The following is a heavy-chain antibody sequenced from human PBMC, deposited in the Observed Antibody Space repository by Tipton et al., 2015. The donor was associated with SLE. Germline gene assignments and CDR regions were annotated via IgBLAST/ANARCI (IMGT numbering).Heavy chain of an antibody. J-gene: IGHJ5*02. V-gene: IGHV4-4*08. D-gene: IGHD3-10*01. Sequence: TLSLTCTVSGGSISSYYWSWIRQSPGKGLEWIGYIYTSGTTNYNPSLKSRVTISVDTSKNQFSLELRSVTAADTAVYYCASGGYYGSGSYYGGWFDPWGHGTLVTVSS. CDR3: ASGGYYGSGSYYGGWFDP. CDR1: GGSISSYY. CDR2: IYTSGTT.